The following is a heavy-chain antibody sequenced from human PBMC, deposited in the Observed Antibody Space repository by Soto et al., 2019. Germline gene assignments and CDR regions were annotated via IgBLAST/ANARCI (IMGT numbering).Heavy chain of an antibody. CDR2: IYHSGST. D-gene: IGHD3-22*01. J-gene: IGHJ4*02. V-gene: IGHV4-30-2*01. CDR3: ARHRYDSSGYCHFDY. Sequence: PSETLSLTCAVSGGSISSGGYSWSWIRQPPGKGLEWIGYIYHSGSTYYNPSLKSRVTISVDRSKNQFSLKLSSVTAADTAVYYCARHRYDSSGYCHFDYWGQGTLVTVSS. CDR1: GGSISSGGYS.